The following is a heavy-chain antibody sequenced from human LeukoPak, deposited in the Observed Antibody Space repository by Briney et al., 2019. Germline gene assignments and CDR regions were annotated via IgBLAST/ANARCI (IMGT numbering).Heavy chain of an antibody. CDR2: IYYSGST. D-gene: IGHD6-13*01. CDR3: ARDHIVAAAGNSDQYYYYYYGMDV. CDR1: GGSISSGGYY. V-gene: IGHV4-31*03. Sequence: SETLSLTCTVSGGSISSGGYYWSRIRQHPGKGLEWIGYIYYSGSTYYNPSLKSRVTMSVDTSKNQFSLKLSSVTAADTAVYYCARDHIVAAAGNSDQYYYYYYGMDVWGQGTTVTVSS. J-gene: IGHJ6*02.